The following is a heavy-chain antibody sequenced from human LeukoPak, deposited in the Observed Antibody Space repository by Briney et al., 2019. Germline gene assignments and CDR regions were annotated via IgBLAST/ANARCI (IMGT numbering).Heavy chain of an antibody. CDR3: ASPDYGIDYYYYYGMDV. J-gene: IGHJ6*02. Sequence: PGGSLRLSCAASGFTFSSYGMYWVRQAPGKGLEWVAVISYDGSNKYYADSVKGRFTISRDNSKNTLYLQMNSLRAEDTAVYYCASPDYGIDYYYYYGMDVWGQGTTVTVSS. D-gene: IGHD4-17*01. CDR2: ISYDGSNK. CDR1: GFTFSSYG. V-gene: IGHV3-30*03.